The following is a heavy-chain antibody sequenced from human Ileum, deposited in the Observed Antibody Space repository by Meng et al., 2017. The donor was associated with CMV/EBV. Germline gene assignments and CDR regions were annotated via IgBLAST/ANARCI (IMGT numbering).Heavy chain of an antibody. CDR3: ARTQVVRVFDF. J-gene: IGHJ4*02. V-gene: IGHV4-34*01. CDR1: GGSFNDYY. CDR2: IYHSGST. Sequence: QVKLQQGGAGLLKPSETLTLTCAVYGGSFNDYYWSWIRQSPGKGLEWIGEIYHSGSTNYNPSFKSRVSISVDTSKTQFSLKMYSVTAADTALYYCARTQVVRVFDFWGQGTLVTVFS. D-gene: IGHD2-21*01.